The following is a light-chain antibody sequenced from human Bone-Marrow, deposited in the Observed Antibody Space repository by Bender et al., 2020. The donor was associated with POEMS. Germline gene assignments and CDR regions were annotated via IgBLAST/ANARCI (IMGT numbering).Light chain of an antibody. Sequence: SYELTQPPSVSVSPGQTATITCSGEKLGEEYACWYQQKPGQSPVVVIYQDTKRPSGIPERFSGSTSGNTASLTISGTQTMDEADYYCKSWGSHTAVFGGGTKLTVL. CDR3: KSWGSHTAV. J-gene: IGLJ2*01. CDR2: QDT. V-gene: IGLV3-1*01. CDR1: KLGEEY.